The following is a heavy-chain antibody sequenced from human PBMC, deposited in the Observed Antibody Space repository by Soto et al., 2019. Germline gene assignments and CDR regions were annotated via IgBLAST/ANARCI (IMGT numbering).Heavy chain of an antibody. CDR1: GFTFSTYA. CDR3: AKERSSGWSFDY. J-gene: IGHJ4*02. CDR2: ISGSGDST. Sequence: EVQLLESGGGLVQPGGSLRLSCAASGFTFSTYAMNWVRQAPGKGLEWVSGISGSGDSTYYADSVKGRFTVSRDNSKNTLYLKMNSLRGEDTAVFYWAKERSSGWSFDYWGQGTLVTVSP. V-gene: IGHV3-23*01. D-gene: IGHD6-19*01.